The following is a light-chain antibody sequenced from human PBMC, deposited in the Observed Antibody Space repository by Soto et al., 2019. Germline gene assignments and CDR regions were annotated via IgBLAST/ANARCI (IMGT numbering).Light chain of an antibody. CDR3: QQYGSSPQT. V-gene: IGKV3-20*01. CDR1: QSVSNNY. J-gene: IGKJ1*01. Sequence: EIVLTQSPGTLSLSPGERATLSCRASQSVSNNYLAWYQQKPGQAPRLLIYRASSRATGIPDRFSGSGSGTDFTLTISRLEPEDFAVYYCQQYGSSPQTFGQGTKVDIK. CDR2: RAS.